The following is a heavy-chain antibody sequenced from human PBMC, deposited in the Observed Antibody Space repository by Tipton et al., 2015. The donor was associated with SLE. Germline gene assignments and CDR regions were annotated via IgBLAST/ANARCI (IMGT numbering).Heavy chain of an antibody. D-gene: IGHD4-17*01. Sequence: QSGAEVKKPGSSVKVSCKASGATFNNYAINWVRQAPGQGLEWMGGIFLRFGTASYAQRFQGRVTITADESSNTAYMELSSLRSEDTAVYYCARGGAGYGDVPFDDYWGQGTLVTVSS. CDR2: IFLRFGTA. CDR3: ARGGAGYGDVPFDDY. V-gene: IGHV1-69*01. J-gene: IGHJ4*02. CDR1: GATFNNYA.